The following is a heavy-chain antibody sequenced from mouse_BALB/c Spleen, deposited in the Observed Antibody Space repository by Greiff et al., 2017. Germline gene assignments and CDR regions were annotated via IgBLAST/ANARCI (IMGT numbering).Heavy chain of an antibody. CDR2: ISSGSSTI. CDR1: GFTFSSFG. CDR3: ARLAYYGNYQPFYYAMDY. V-gene: IGHV5-17*02. D-gene: IGHD2-1*01. J-gene: IGHJ4*01. Sequence: EVMLVESGGGLVQPGGSRKLSCAASGFTFSSFGMHWVRQAPEKGLEWVAYISSGSSTIYYADTVKGRFTISRDNPKNTLFLQMTSLRSEDTAMYYCARLAYYGNYQPFYYAMDYWGQGTSVTVSS.